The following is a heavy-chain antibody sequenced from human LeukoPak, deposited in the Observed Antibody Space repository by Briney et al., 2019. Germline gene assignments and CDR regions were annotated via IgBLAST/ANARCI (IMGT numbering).Heavy chain of an antibody. CDR2: INHSGST. J-gene: IGHJ4*02. CDR3: ARGTRIAARPQVRTRSLDY. V-gene: IGHV4-34*01. D-gene: IGHD6-6*01. Sequence: PSETLSLTCAVYGGSFSGYYWSWIRQPPGKGLEWIGEINHSGSTNYNPSLKSRVTISVDTSKNQFSLKLSSVTAADTAVYYCARGTRIAARPQVRTRSLDYWGQGTLVTVSS. CDR1: GGSFSGYY.